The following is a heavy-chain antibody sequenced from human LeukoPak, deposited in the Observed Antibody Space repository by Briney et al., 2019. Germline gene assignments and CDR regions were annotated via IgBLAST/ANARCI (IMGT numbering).Heavy chain of an antibody. CDR1: GFTFSSYA. CDR3: ARDPAGYMGAAAGRFDY. V-gene: IGHV3-30-3*01. J-gene: IGHJ4*02. CDR2: ISYDGSNK. Sequence: GGSLRLSCAASGFTFSSYAMHWVRQAPGKGLGWVAVISYDGSNKYYADSVKGRFTISRDNSKNTLYLQMNSLRAEDTAVYYCARDPAGYMGAAAGRFDYWGQGTLITVSS. D-gene: IGHD6-13*01.